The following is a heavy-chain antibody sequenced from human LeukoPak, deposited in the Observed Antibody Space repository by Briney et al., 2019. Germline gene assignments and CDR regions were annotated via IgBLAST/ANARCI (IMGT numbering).Heavy chain of an antibody. Sequence: PGGSLRLSCAASGFTFSTYGMSWVRQAPGKGLEWVSVISGSGSTTYYSDSVKGRFTISRDNPKNTLYLQMNSLRAEATAVYYFAKGTWDKAFDIWGQGTMVTVYS. D-gene: IGHD1-26*01. CDR3: AKGTWDKAFDI. CDR2: ISGSGSTT. V-gene: IGHV3-23*01. J-gene: IGHJ3*02. CDR1: GFTFSTYG.